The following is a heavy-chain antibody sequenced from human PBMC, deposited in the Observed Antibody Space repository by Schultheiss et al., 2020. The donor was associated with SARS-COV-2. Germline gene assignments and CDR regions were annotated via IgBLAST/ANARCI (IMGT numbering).Heavy chain of an antibody. CDR2: SKNKAESYTT. Sequence: GGSLRLSCAASGFTFEDIGMSWVRQAPGKGPEWVGRSKNKAESYTTEYAASVRGRFTISRDESLRSLYLQMNSLKTEDTAVYYCARGQGGAFSSFDYWGPGTLVTVSS. D-gene: IGHD1-26*01. CDR1: GFTFEDIG. CDR3: ARGQGGAFSSFDY. V-gene: IGHV3-72*01. J-gene: IGHJ4*02.